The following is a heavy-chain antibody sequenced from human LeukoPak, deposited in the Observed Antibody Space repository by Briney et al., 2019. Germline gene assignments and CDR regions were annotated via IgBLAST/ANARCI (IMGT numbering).Heavy chain of an antibody. J-gene: IGHJ5*02. CDR2: IVNSGSA. Sequence: SETLSLTCAVSGDSVSSGGYHWSWIRQPPGKGLEWIGQIVNSGSANYNPSLKSRVTIPLDTSKNQFSLKVTSVTMADTAVYYCARYPAGSGRSDRWGQGTLVTVSS. CDR1: GDSVSSGGYH. D-gene: IGHD3-10*01. CDR3: ARYPAGSGRSDR. V-gene: IGHV4-61*08.